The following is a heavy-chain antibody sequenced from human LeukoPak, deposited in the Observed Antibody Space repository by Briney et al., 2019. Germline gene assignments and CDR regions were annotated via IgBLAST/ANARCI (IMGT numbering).Heavy chain of an antibody. D-gene: IGHD5-24*01. CDR1: GFTFSSTG. CDR3: AKTFRWLQLKSALDY. Sequence: PGRSLRLSCAASGFTFSSTGMHWVRQAPGKGLEWVAVISYDGSNKYYADSVKGRFTISRDNSKNTLYLQMNSLRAEDTAVYYCAKTFRWLQLKSALDYWGQGTLVTVSS. CDR2: ISYDGSNK. V-gene: IGHV3-30*18. J-gene: IGHJ4*02.